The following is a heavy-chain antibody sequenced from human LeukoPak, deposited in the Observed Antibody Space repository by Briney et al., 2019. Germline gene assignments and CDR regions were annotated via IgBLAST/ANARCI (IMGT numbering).Heavy chain of an antibody. Sequence: SETLSLTCAGYGGSFSGYYWGWIRQSPGKGLEWIGEINHTGSTKYNPSLKSRVAVSLDTSKKQLSLKLRSVTAADTAVYYCAFTSGDYDSIAYYDAFDVWGHGTTVTVSS. CDR2: INHTGST. CDR1: GGSFSGYY. V-gene: IGHV4-34*01. CDR3: AFTSGDYDSIAYYDAFDV. J-gene: IGHJ3*01. D-gene: IGHD3-22*01.